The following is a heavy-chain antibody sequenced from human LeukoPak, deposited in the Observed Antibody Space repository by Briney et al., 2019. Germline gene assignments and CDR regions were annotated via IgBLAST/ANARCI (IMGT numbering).Heavy chain of an antibody. CDR3: ARARWPYYYDSSGYSYFDC. V-gene: IGHV1-46*01. J-gene: IGHJ4*02. D-gene: IGHD3-22*01. CDR1: GYTFTSYY. Sequence: ASVKVSCKASGYTFTSYYMHWVRQAPGQGLEWMGIINPSGGSTSYAQKFQGRVTMTRDRSTSTVYMELSSLRSEDTAVYYCARARWPYYYDSSGYSYFDCWGQGTLVTVSS. CDR2: INPSGGST.